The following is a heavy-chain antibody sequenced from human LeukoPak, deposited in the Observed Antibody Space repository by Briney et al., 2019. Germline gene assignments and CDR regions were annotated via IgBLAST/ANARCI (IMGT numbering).Heavy chain of an antibody. CDR3: AKDGGRYYDSSGYAKY. CDR1: GFTFSSYG. J-gene: IGHJ4*02. D-gene: IGHD3-22*01. CDR2: IWYDGSNK. Sequence: PGGSLRLSCAASGFTFSSYGMHWVRQAPGKGLEWVAVIWYDGSNKYYADSVKGRFTISRDNSKNTLYLQMNSLRAEDTAVYYCAKDGGRYYDSSGYAKYWGQGTLVIVSS. V-gene: IGHV3-33*06.